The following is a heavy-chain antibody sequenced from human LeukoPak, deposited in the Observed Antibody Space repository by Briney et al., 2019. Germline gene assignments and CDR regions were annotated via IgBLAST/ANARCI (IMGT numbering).Heavy chain of an antibody. V-gene: IGHV3-11*04. CDR1: GFTFSDYY. CDR3: AREKVVVVPAAMIDYYYYMDV. Sequence: GGSLRLSCAASGFTFSDYYMSWIRQAPGKGLEWVSYISSSGSTIYYADSVKGRFTISRDNAKNSLYLQMNSLRAEDTAVYYCAREKVVVVPAAMIDYYYYMDVWGKGSTVTISS. D-gene: IGHD2-2*01. CDR2: ISSSGSTI. J-gene: IGHJ6*03.